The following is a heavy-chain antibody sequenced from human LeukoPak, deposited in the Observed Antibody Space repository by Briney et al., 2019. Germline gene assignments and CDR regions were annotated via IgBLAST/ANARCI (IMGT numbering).Heavy chain of an antibody. CDR1: GGSISSYY. J-gene: IGHJ6*03. D-gene: IGHD2-2*01. CDR3: AGAINEQTDIVVVPAASGAMDV. V-gene: IGHV4-4*07. CDR2: IYTSGST. Sequence: PSETLSLTCTVSGGSISSYYWSWIRQPAGKGLEWVGRIYTSGSTNYNPSLKNRVTMSVSTSKNQFSLKLSSVTAADTAVYYCAGAINEQTDIVVVPAASGAMDVWGKGNTVTVSS.